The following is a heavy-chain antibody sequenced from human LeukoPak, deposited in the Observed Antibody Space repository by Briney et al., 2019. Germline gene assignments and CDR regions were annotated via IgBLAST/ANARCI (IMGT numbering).Heavy chain of an antibody. CDR1: GFAFSSFA. Sequence: GSLRLSCAASGFAFSSFAMTWVRQSPGKGLELVSSVSDSGVNTYYAGSVRGRFTVSRDNFKNILYLQMNSLTVEDAAFYYCSKGRGGTLTNIDFWGQGALVTVSS. J-gene: IGHJ4*02. CDR3: SKGRGGTLTNIDF. CDR2: VSDSGVNT. D-gene: IGHD4-11*01. V-gene: IGHV3-23*01.